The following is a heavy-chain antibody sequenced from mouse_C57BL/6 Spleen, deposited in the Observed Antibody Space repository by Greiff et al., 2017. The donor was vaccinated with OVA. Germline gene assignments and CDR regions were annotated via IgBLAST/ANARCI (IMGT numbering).Heavy chain of an antibody. D-gene: IGHD1-1*01. J-gene: IGHJ2*01. CDR2: IRSKSSNYAT. CDR1: GFTFNTYA. V-gene: IGHV10-3*01. CDR3: VRDREDYYGSSYVRIDY. Sequence: EVQLVESGGGLVQPKGSLKLSCAASGFTFNTYAMHWVRQAPGKGLEWVARIRSKSSNYATYYADSVKDRFTISRDDSQSMLYLQMNNLKTEDTAMYYCVRDREDYYGSSYVRIDYWGQGTTLTVSS.